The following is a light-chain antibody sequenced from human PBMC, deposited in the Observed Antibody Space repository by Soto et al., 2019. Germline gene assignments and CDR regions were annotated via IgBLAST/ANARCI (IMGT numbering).Light chain of an antibody. CDR3: LQKYFYPFT. J-gene: IGKJ3*01. Sequence: EIVLTQSPAPLSLSLGARATLSFRASESVSDYLAWYQQKPGQAPRLLIYDASNRATGIPARFSGSGSGTDFTLTISSLQPEDFATYYCLQKYFYPFTFGPGTKVDIK. CDR1: ESVSDY. CDR2: DAS. V-gene: IGKV3-11*01.